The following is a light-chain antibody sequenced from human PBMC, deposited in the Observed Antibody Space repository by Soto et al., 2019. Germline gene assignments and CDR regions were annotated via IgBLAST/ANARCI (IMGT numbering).Light chain of an antibody. CDR2: ATS. J-gene: IGKJ4*01. CDR1: QSINSY. Sequence: DIQMTQSPSSLSASLGDRVTITCRASQSINSYLNWYQQKPGEAPKLLIYATSSLQSGVPSRFSGSVSGTDFALTISSLLPEDFANYYCQQSYSTFTFGGGTEVEMK. CDR3: QQSYSTFT. V-gene: IGKV1-39*01.